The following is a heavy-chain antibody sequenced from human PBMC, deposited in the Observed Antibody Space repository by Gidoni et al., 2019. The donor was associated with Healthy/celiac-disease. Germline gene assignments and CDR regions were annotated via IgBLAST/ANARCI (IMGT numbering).Heavy chain of an antibody. CDR2: INHSGST. V-gene: IGHV4-34*01. D-gene: IGHD6-6*01. J-gene: IGHJ5*02. CDR1: GGSFSGYY. CDR3: ARGGRGPRTGYSSSSRRWFDP. Sequence: QVQLQQWGAGLLKPSETLSLTCAVYGGSFSGYYWSWIRQPPGQGLEWIGEINHSGSTNYNPSLKSRVTISVDTSKNQFSLKLSSVTAADTAVYYCARGGRGPRTGYSSSSRRWFDPWGQGTLVTVSS.